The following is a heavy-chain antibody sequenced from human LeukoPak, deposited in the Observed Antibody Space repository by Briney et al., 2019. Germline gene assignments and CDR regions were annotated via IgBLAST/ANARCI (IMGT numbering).Heavy chain of an antibody. CDR1: GGSISSYY. CDR3: ARDHLPRRGDNWFDP. CDR2: IYTSGST. J-gene: IGHJ5*02. Sequence: SETLSLTCTVSGGSISSYYWSWIRQAAGKGLEWIGRIYTSGSTNYNPSLKSRVTMSVDTSKNQFSLKLSSVTAADTAVYYCARDHLPRRGDNWFDPWGQGTLVTVSS. V-gene: IGHV4-4*07.